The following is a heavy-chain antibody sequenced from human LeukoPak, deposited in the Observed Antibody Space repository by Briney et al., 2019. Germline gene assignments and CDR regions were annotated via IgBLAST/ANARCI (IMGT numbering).Heavy chain of an antibody. Sequence: SETLSLTCTVSGGSISSSSYYWGWIRQAPGKGLEWIGSFYYSGSTYYNPSLKSRVTISVDTSKNQFSLKLSSVTAADTAVYYCARVDYGDYPTMGYFDSWGQGTLVTVSS. CDR3: ARVDYGDYPTMGYFDS. J-gene: IGHJ4*02. D-gene: IGHD4-17*01. CDR2: FYYSGST. V-gene: IGHV4-39*07. CDR1: GGSISSSSYY.